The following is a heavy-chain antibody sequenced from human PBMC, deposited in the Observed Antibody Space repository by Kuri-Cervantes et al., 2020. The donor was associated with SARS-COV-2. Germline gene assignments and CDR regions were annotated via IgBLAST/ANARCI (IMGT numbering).Heavy chain of an antibody. CDR1: GGSISSSSYY. D-gene: IGHD3-16*02. J-gene: IGHJ3*02. CDR2: IYYSGST. Sequence: ESLKISCTVSGGSISSSSYYWGWIRQPPGKGLEWIGSIYYSGSTYYNPSLKSRVTISVDTSKNQFSLKLSSVTAADTAVYYCARSDNYDYVWGSYRYTQSDAFDIWGQGTMVTVSS. CDR3: ARSDNYDYVWGSYRYTQSDAFDI. V-gene: IGHV4-39*07.